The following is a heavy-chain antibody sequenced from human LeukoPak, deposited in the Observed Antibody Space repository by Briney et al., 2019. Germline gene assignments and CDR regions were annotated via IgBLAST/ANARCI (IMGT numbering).Heavy chain of an antibody. Sequence: PGRSLRLSCAASGFTFSDYYMSWIRQAPRKGLEWVSYISSSGSTIYYADSVKGRFTISRDNAKNSLYLQMNSLRAEDTAVYYCARLQGGYYYYGMDVWGQGTTVTVSS. V-gene: IGHV3-11*01. CDR2: ISSSGSTI. CDR3: ARLQGGYYYYGMDV. J-gene: IGHJ6*02. CDR1: GFTFSDYY. D-gene: IGHD2-15*01.